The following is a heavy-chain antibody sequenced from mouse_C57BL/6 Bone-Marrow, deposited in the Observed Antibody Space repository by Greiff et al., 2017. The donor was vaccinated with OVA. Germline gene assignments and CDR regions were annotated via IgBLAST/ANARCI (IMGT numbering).Heavy chain of an antibody. CDR2: IRLKSDNYAT. D-gene: IGHD1-1*01. CDR3: TRITTVVATDYFDY. CDR1: GFTFSNYW. V-gene: IGHV6-3*01. Sequence: EVKVEESGGGLVQPGGSMKLSCVASGFTFSNYWMNWVRQSPEKGLEWVAQIRLKSDNYATHYAESVKGRFTISRDDSKSSVYLQMNNLRAEDTGIYYCTRITTVVATDYFDYWGQGTTLTVSS. J-gene: IGHJ2*01.